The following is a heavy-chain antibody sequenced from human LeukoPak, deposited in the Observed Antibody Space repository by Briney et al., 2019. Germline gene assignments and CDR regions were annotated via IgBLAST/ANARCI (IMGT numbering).Heavy chain of an antibody. V-gene: IGHV3-30*04. D-gene: IGHD1-26*01. J-gene: IGHJ4*02. CDR3: ARAHQFWFKFSGKFHSDVDY. Sequence: GGSLILSCSASGFTFSTYTLHSVRQAPGKGLEWVAVVSDDGTKIYYAEPVKGRFTTSRDNSKHTLYLQMNSLTTEDTALYYCARAHQFWFKFSGKFHSDVDYWGQGTLVTDSS. CDR2: VSDDGTKI. CDR1: GFTFSTYT.